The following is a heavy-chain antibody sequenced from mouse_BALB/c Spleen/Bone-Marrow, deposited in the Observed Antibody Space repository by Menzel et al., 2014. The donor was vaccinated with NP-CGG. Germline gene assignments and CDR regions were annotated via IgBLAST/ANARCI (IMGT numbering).Heavy chain of an antibody. CDR1: GYTFTNSW. CDR3: TRDTSGYVDY. D-gene: IGHD3-2*01. J-gene: IGHJ2*01. CDR2: INPSTGYT. V-gene: IGHV1-7*01. Sequence: VKLMESGTELAKPGASVKMSCKASGYTFTNSWMHWVKQRPEQGLEWIGYINPSTGYTDYNQKFKDKATLTADKSSSTAYMQLSSLTSEDSAVYYCTRDTSGYVDYWGQGTTLTVSS.